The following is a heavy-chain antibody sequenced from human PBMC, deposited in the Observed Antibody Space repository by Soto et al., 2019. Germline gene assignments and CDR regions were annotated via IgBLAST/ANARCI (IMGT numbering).Heavy chain of an antibody. V-gene: IGHV4-59*01. CDR1: GGSISSYY. J-gene: IGHJ4*02. D-gene: IGHD5-18*01. CDR3: ARVDTAVVTFDY. Sequence: SETLSLTCTVSGGSISSYYWIWIRQPPGKGLEWIGYISNTGGTNYNPSLKSRVTMSVDTSKNQFSLKLTSVTAADTAVYSCARVDTAVVTFDYWVQGTLVTVSS. CDR2: ISNTGGT.